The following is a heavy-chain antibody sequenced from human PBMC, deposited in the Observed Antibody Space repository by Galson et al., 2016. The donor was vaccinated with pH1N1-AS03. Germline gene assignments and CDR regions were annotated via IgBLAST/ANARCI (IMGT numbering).Heavy chain of an antibody. Sequence: SLRLSCADSGCTFSGYWMSWVRQAPGKGLEGVAHIKQDGSEKDYVDSVKGRLTISRDNAKNSLYLQMNSLRAEDTAVYYCARVPYSYGMDVWGQGTTVTVSS. CDR2: IKQDGSEK. CDR1: GCTFSGYW. V-gene: IGHV3-7*01. J-gene: IGHJ6*02. CDR3: ARVPYSYGMDV.